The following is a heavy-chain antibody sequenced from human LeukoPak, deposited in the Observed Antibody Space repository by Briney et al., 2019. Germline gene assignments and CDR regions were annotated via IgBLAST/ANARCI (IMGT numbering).Heavy chain of an antibody. CDR2: ISAYNGNT. CDR3: ARGAQGIVVVPAATYYFDY. J-gene: IGHJ4*02. V-gene: IGHV1-18*01. D-gene: IGHD2-2*01. CDR1: GGTFSSYA. Sequence: ASVKVSCKASGGTFSSYAISWVRQAPGQGLEWMGWISAYNGNTNYAQKLQGRVTMTTDTSTSTAYMELRSLRSDDTAVYYCARGAQGIVVVPAATYYFDYWGQGTLVTVSS.